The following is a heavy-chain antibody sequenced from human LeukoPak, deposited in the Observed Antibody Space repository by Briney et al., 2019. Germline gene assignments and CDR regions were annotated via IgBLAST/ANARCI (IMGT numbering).Heavy chain of an antibody. J-gene: IGHJ4*02. D-gene: IGHD2-15*01. CDR2: ISSSGSTI. CDR1: GFTFSSYE. CDR3: AKAPVTTCRGAFCYPFDY. V-gene: IGHV3-48*03. Sequence: GGSLRLSCAASGFTFSSYEMNWVRQAPGKGLEWVSYISSSGSTIYYADSVKGRFTISRDSSKNTLFLQMNRLRPEDAAVYYCAKAPVTTCRGAFCYPFDYWGLGTLVTVPS.